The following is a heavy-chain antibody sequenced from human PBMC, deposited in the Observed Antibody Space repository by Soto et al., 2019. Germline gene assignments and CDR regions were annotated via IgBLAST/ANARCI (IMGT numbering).Heavy chain of an antibody. CDR3: ARSDVLVPAAMPYYYGMDV. D-gene: IGHD2-2*01. J-gene: IGHJ6*02. Sequence: QVQLVQSGAEVKKPGSSVKVSCKASGGTFSSYAISWVRQAPGQGLEWMGGIIPIFGTANYAQKFQGRVTITADESTSTAYMELSSLRSEDTAVYYCARSDVLVPAAMPYYYGMDVWGQGTTVTVSS. CDR1: GGTFSSYA. CDR2: IIPIFGTA. V-gene: IGHV1-69*12.